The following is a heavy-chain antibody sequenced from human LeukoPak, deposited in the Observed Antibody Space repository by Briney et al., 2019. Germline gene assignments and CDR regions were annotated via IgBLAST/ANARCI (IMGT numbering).Heavy chain of an antibody. CDR3: ARDLFGYFDY. J-gene: IGHJ4*02. CDR1: GGSISSGSYY. Sequence: PSQTLSLTCTVSGGSISSGSYYWSWIRQPAGKGLEWIGRIYTSGSTNYNPSLKSRVTISVDTSKNQFSLKLSSVTAADTAVYYCARDLFGYFDYWGQGTLVTVSS. V-gene: IGHV4-61*02. CDR2: IYTSGST. D-gene: IGHD3-10*01.